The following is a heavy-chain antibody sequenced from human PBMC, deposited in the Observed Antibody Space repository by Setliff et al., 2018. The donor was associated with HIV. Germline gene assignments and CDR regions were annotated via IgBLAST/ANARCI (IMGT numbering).Heavy chain of an antibody. J-gene: IGHJ4*02. CDR2: IIPVFGTT. V-gene: IGHV1-69*13. CDR1: RGTFSSYA. CDR3: ARGGVYYHDSSGWSTDY. D-gene: IGHD3-22*01. Sequence: SVKVSCKASRGTFSSYAISWVRQAPGQGLDWMGGIIPVFGTTNYAQKFQGRVTITADESTSTAYMELSSLRSEDTAVYYCARGGVYYHDSSGWSTDYWGQGTLVTVSS.